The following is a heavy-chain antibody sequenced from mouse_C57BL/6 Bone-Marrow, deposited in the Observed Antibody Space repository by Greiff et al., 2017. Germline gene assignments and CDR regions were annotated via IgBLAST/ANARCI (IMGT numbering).Heavy chain of an antibody. CDR1: GFTFRSYA. J-gene: IGHJ3*01. CDR3: AREGPVLCAY. CDR2: ISDGGGYT. Sequence: EVQGVESGGGLVKPGESLKLSCAASGFTFRSYAMSWVRQTPEKRLEWVATISDGGGYTYYPDTVEGRFTISRDNAKNNLYLQMSNLKSEDTAMYYCAREGPVLCAYWGQGTLVTVSA. V-gene: IGHV5-4*01.